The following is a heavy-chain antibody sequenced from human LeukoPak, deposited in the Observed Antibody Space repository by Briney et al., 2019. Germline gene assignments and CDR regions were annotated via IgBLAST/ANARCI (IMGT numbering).Heavy chain of an antibody. CDR1: GYTFTNYY. CDR3: ARGLFSSSWKIVLWGRAFDY. Sequence: ASVKVSCKASGYTFTNYYMHWVRQALGQGLEWMGITNPSGGSTTYAQKFQGRVTMTRDTSTSTVYMELSILRSEDTAVYYCARGLFSSSWKIVLWGRAFDYWGQGTLVTVSS. CDR2: TNPSGGST. V-gene: IGHV1-46*01. J-gene: IGHJ4*02. D-gene: IGHD6-13*01.